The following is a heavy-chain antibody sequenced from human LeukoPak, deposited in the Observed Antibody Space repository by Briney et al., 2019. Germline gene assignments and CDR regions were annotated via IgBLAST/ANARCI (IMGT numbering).Heavy chain of an antibody. V-gene: IGHV4-59*01. D-gene: IGHD6-19*01. CDR1: GGSISSYY. CDR3: ARGRSGWYRDFDY. CDR2: IYYTGST. Sequence: SETLSLTCTVSGGSISSYYWSWIRQPPGKGLEWIGYIYYTGSTNYNPSLKSRVTISVDTSKNQFSLKLSSVTAADTAVYYCARGRSGWYRDFDYWGQGTLVTVSS. J-gene: IGHJ4*02.